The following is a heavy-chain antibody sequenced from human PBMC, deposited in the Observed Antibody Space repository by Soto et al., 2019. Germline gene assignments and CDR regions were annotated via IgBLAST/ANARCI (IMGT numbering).Heavy chain of an antibody. D-gene: IGHD1-20*01. CDR1: GFIFSSYW. CDR3: ARGITLDS. CDR2: IRQDSNDK. Sequence: EVQLVESGGGLVQPGGSLRLSCEVSGFIFSSYWMSWVRQAPGKGPEWVANIRQDSNDKHYVDSVKGRFIISRDNVKSSLYLQMNNLRAEDTAVYYCARGITLDSWGQGTLVTVSS. V-gene: IGHV3-7*04. J-gene: IGHJ4*02.